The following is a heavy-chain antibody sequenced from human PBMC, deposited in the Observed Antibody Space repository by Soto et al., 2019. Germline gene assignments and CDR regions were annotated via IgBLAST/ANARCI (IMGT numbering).Heavy chain of an antibody. D-gene: IGHD2-15*01. V-gene: IGHV3-64D*06. J-gene: IGHJ4*01. CDR1: GFTLSNYD. CDR2: ITSDGDST. CDR3: VKGNQLLRYYFEF. Sequence: GGYLRLSFYVSGFTLSNYDMNWVRQAPWKGLEYVPGITSDGDSTWHADSVKDRFTISRDNSKNTLFLQMSSLRVEDKAIYFCVKGNQLLRYYFEFWRPGNLVTVPQ.